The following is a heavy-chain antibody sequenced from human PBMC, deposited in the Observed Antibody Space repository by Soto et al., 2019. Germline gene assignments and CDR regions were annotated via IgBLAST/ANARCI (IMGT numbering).Heavy chain of an antibody. Sequence: QVQLVQSRGEVKKPGASVKVSCKTSGYSFTTYGISWVRQAPGQGLEWMGWISGYNGNTNYAQNLQGRVTMTTDTSTGTPYMELRSLRTDDTAVYYCAREGPAHYYDYGMDVWGQGRTVTVSS. CDR2: ISGYNGNT. CDR1: GYSFTTYG. V-gene: IGHV1-18*01. J-gene: IGHJ6*02. CDR3: AREGPAHYYDYGMDV.